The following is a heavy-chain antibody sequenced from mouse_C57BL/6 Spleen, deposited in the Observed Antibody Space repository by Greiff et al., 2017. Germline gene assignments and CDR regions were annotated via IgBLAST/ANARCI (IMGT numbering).Heavy chain of an antibody. V-gene: IGHV1-52*01. D-gene: IGHD1-1*01. CDR2: IDPSDSET. Sequence: VQLQQPGAELVRPGSSVKLSCKASGYTFTSYWMHWVKQRPIQGLEWIGNIDPSDSETHYNQQFKDKATLTVDKSSSTAYMQLSSLTSEDSAVYYCARLTTVPDFDYWGQGTTLTVSS. CDR3: ARLTTVPDFDY. CDR1: GYTFTSYW. J-gene: IGHJ2*01.